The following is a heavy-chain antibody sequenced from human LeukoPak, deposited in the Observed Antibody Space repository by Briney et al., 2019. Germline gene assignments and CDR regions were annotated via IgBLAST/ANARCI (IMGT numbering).Heavy chain of an antibody. CDR2: INPNSGGT. J-gene: IGHJ4*02. D-gene: IGHD3-3*01. V-gene: IGHV1-2*06. CDR1: GYTFTDYY. Sequence: ASVKVSCKASGYTFTDYYMHWVRQAPGQGLEWMGRINPNSGGTNYAQKFQGRVTMTRDTSINTAYMELSRLRSDDTAVYYCARDLSGYPDYWGQGTLVAVSS. CDR3: ARDLSGYPDY.